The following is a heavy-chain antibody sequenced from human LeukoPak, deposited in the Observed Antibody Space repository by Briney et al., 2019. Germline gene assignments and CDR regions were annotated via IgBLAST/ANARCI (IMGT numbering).Heavy chain of an antibody. CDR2: IIPIFGIA. V-gene: IGHV1-69*04. CDR1: GGTFSSYA. J-gene: IGHJ4*02. Sequence: SVKVSCKASGGTFSSYAISWVRQAPGQGLEWMGRIIPIFGIANYARKFQGRVTITADKSTSTAYMELSSLRSEDTAVYYCARDRGDGYIWGRYFDYWGQGTLVTVSS. CDR3: ARDRGDGYIWGRYFDY. D-gene: IGHD5-24*01.